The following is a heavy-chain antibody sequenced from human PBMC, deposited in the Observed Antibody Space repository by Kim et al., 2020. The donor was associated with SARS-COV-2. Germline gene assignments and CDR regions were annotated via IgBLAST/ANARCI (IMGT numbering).Heavy chain of an antibody. J-gene: IGHJ4*02. Sequence: SETLSLTCTVSGGSISSYYWSWIRQPPGKGLEWIGYIYYSGSTNYNPSLKSRVTISVDTSKNQFSLKLSSVTAADTAVYYCARGAVLWFGESEYYFDYWGQGTLFTVSS. CDR1: GGSISSYY. CDR3: ARGAVLWFGESEYYFDY. V-gene: IGHV4-59*01. CDR2: IYYSGST. D-gene: IGHD3-10*01.